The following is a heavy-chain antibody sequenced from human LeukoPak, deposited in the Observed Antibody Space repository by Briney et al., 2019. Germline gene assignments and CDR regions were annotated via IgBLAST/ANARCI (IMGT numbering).Heavy chain of an antibody. V-gene: IGHV3-74*01. CDR2: IDTNGRTT. CDR3: ARDLAGADDY. D-gene: IGHD6-13*01. J-gene: IGHJ4*02. Sequence: PGGSLRLSCAASSFTFSRNWFHWVRQAPGKGLDWVSRIDTNGRTTDYADSVKGRFTISRDNAKNTLFLEMNSLRAEDTAIYYCARDLAGADDYWGQGTLVTVSS. CDR1: SFTFSRNW.